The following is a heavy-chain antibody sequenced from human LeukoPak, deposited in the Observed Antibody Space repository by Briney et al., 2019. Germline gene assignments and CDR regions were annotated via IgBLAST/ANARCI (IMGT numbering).Heavy chain of an antibody. CDR2: ISPNVGST. CDR1: GFTFSTYA. D-gene: IGHD2-2*02. Sequence: GGSLRLSCAASGFTFSTYAMSWVRQAPGKGLEWVSTISPNVGSTYYADSVKGRFTISRDNFKNTLYLQMDSLRAEDTAVYYCACLPATIPFDYWGQGTLVTVSS. V-gene: IGHV3-23*01. J-gene: IGHJ4*02. CDR3: ACLPATIPFDY.